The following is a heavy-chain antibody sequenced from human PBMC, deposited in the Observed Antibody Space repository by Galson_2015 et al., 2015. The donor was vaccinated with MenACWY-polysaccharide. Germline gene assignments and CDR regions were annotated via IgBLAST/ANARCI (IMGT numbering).Heavy chain of an antibody. CDR1: GFTFSSYA. CDR2: ISYDGINK. Sequence: SLRLSCAASGFTFSSYAIHWVRQAPGKGLEWVAVISYDGINKYYADSVKGRFTISRDNSKYTVYLQMNSLRADGTTVYYCARDYCDRITCSGMDVWGQGTTVTVSS. J-gene: IGHJ6*02. D-gene: IGHD2/OR15-2a*01. V-gene: IGHV3-30-3*01. CDR3: ARDYCDRITCSGMDV.